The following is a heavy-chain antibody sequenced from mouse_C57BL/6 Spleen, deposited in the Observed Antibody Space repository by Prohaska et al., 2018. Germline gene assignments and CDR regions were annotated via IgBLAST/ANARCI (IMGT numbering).Heavy chain of an antibody. J-gene: IGHJ3*01. V-gene: IGHV1-26*01. Sequence: HGKSLEWIGDINPNNGGTSYNQKFKGKATLTVDKSSSTAYMELRSLTSEDSAVYYCARRGPYYYGSSYGFAYWGQGTLVTVSA. CDR3: ARRGPYYYGSSYGFAY. D-gene: IGHD1-1*01. CDR2: INPNNGGT.